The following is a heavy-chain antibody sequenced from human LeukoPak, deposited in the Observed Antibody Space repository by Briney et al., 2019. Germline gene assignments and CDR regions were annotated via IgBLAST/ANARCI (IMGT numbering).Heavy chain of an antibody. CDR3: ASTLPPKIDSRSINGSDI. CDR2: IVPIVGIT. Sequence: ASVKVSCKASGGTFSSYPVSWVRQAPGLGLEWMGRIVPIVGITDYAQKFQGRVTTTADKSSSTAYMDLSSLRSEDTAVYYCASTLPPKIDSRSINGSDIWGQGTKVIVSS. D-gene: IGHD1-20*01. CDR1: GGTFSSYP. V-gene: IGHV1-69*02. J-gene: IGHJ3*02.